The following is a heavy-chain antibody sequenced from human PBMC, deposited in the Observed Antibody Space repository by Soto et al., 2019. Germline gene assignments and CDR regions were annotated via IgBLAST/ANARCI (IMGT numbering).Heavy chain of an antibody. D-gene: IGHD1-26*01. CDR3: ARWVGASLDAFDI. J-gene: IGHJ3*02. CDR1: GYTFTGYY. V-gene: IGHV1-2*04. Sequence: ASVKVSCRASGYTFTGYYMHWVRQAPGQGLEWMGWINPNSGGTNYAQKFQGWVTMTRDTSISTAYMELSRLRSDDTAVYYCARWVGASLDAFDIWGQGTMVTVSS. CDR2: INPNSGGT.